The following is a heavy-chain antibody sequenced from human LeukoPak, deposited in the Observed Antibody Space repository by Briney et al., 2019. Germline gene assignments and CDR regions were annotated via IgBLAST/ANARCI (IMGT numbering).Heavy chain of an antibody. D-gene: IGHD4-17*01. CDR3: TKAVTTYVEGFDY. J-gene: IGHJ4*02. CDR1: GFTFSTYA. Sequence: GGSLRLSCAASGFTFSTYAMSWVRQAPGKGLECVSDISGSGGRTYYADSVKGRFTISRDNSKNILYLQMSSLRAEDTAVYFCTKAVTTYVEGFDYWGQGTLVTVSS. CDR2: ISGSGGRT. V-gene: IGHV3-23*01.